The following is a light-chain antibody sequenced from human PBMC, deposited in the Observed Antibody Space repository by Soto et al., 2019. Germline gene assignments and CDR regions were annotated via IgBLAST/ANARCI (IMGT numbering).Light chain of an antibody. Sequence: EVVLTQSPATLSLSPGQRATLSCRASQSVANYIAWYQKRPGQSPRLLIYDSSNSATGIPARFTGSGSGTDFTLTISSLEPEDFAVYYCQQRGSWPPLPCGGGTKVEI. CDR3: QQRGSWPPLP. J-gene: IGKJ4*01. V-gene: IGKV3-11*01. CDR2: DSS. CDR1: QSVANY.